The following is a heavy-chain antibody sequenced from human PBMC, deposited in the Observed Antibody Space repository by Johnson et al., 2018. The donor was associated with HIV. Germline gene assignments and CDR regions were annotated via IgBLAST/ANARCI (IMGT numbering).Heavy chain of an antibody. CDR1: GFTFSDYY. Sequence: QVQLVESGGGVVQPGRSLRLSCAASGFTFSDYYMSWIRQAPGKGLEWVSYISSSGSTIYYADSVKGRFTISRDNAKNSLYLQMNSLRAEDTAVYYCAKVPSSSWTSRPIWGQGTMVTVSS. CDR2: ISSSGSTI. J-gene: IGHJ3*02. V-gene: IGHV3-11*04. CDR3: AKVPSSSWTSRPI. D-gene: IGHD6-13*01.